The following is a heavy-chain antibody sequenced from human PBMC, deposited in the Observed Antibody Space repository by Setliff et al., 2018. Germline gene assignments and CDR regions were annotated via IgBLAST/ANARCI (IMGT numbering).Heavy chain of an antibody. CDR1: GYTITNFA. V-gene: IGHV7-4-1*02. Sequence: ASVKVSCKASGYTITNFALNWVRQAPGQGPEWMGWINTNSGNPTYAQGFTGRFVFSLDTSVSTAYLQISSLKAEDTAIYYCARSSIGCYYACNYNYMDVWGKGTTVTVSS. D-gene: IGHD2-2*01. CDR2: INTNSGNP. CDR3: ARSSIGCYYACNYNYMDV. J-gene: IGHJ6*03.